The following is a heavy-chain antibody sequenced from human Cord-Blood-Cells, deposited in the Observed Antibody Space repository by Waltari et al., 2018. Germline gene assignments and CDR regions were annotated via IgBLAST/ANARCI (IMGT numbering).Heavy chain of an antibody. Sequence: EVQLVESGGGLVQPGGSLRLSCAASGFTVSSNYMSWVRQAPGKGLECVSVIYSGGSTYYADSVKGRFTISRDNSKNTLYLQMNSLRAEDTAVYYCARDRVIYYFDYWGQGTLVTVSS. V-gene: IGHV3-66*01. J-gene: IGHJ4*02. D-gene: IGHD2-21*01. CDR1: GFTVSSNY. CDR3: ARDRVIYYFDY. CDR2: IYSGGST.